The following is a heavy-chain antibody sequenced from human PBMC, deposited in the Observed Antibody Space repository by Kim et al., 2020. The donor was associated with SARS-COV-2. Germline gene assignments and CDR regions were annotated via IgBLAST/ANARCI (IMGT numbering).Heavy chain of an antibody. Sequence: GGSLRLSCSASGFTFSSYAMHWVRQAPGKGLEYVSAISSNGGNTKYADSVKDRFTISRDNSKNTLNLQMSSLRTEDTAVYYCVKGSRRFDYDYDLGHFDYWGQGTLLTVSS. CDR3: VKGSRRFDYDYDLGHFDY. J-gene: IGHJ4*02. CDR1: GFTFSSYA. D-gene: IGHD3-16*01. V-gene: IGHV3-64D*06. CDR2: ISSNGGNT.